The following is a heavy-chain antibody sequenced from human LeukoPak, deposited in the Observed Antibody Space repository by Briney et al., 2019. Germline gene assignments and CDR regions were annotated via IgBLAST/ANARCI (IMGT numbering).Heavy chain of an antibody. V-gene: IGHV4-34*01. CDR1: GGSFSGYY. J-gene: IGHJ3*02. D-gene: IGHD2-2*01. CDR3: ARWRCSSTSCYENDAFDI. CDR2: INHSGST. Sequence: SETLSLTCAVYGGSFSGYYWSWIRQPPGKGLEWIGEINHSGSTNYNPSLTSRVTISVDTSKNQFSLKLSSVTAADTAVYYCARWRCSSTSCYENDAFDIWGQGTMVTVSS.